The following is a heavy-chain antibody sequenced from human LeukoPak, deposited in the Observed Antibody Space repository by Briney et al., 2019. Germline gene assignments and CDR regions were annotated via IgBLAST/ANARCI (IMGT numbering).Heavy chain of an antibody. V-gene: IGHV1-46*01. CDR2: INPSGGST. Sequence: ASVKVSCKASGYTFTGYYMHWVRQAPGQGLEWMGIINPSGGSTSYAQKFQGRVTMTRDTSTSTVYMELSSLRSEDTAVYYCARFSLWLPLDYWGQGTLVTVSS. D-gene: IGHD2-21*01. J-gene: IGHJ4*02. CDR1: GYTFTGYY. CDR3: ARFSLWLPLDY.